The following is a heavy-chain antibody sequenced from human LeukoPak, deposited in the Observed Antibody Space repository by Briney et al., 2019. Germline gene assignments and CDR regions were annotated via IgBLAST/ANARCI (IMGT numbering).Heavy chain of an antibody. V-gene: IGHV1-2*02. Sequence: RASVKVSCKASGYTFTDYYMHWVRQAPGQGLEWMGWINPNNGGPTYARNFQGRVTMIRDTSISTVYMELRRLRSDDSAIYYCTRDHCSFANCYEDYYHGMDVWGQGTTVTVSS. CDR1: GYTFTDYY. CDR2: INPNNGGP. J-gene: IGHJ6*02. D-gene: IGHD2-2*01. CDR3: TRDHCSFANCYEDYYHGMDV.